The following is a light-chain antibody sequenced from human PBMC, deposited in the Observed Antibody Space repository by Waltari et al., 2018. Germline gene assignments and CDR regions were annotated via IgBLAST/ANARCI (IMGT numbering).Light chain of an antibody. CDR1: SSDVGGFNY. CDR2: EVS. CDR3: SSYAGTNNVV. Sequence: QSALTQPPSASGSPGQSVTISCTATSSDVGGFNYVSWYQQHPGKAPKLMIYEVSKRPSGGPDRFAGSKSGNTASLTVSGLQAEDEGEYYCSSYAGTNNVVFGGGTKLTVL. J-gene: IGLJ2*01. V-gene: IGLV2-8*01.